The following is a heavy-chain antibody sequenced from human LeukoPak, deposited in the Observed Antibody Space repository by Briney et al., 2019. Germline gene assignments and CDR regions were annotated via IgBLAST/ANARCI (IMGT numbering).Heavy chain of an antibody. CDR3: ASAIWQPPSREQYWYFDL. CDR2: SYYSGST. CDR1: GDSISSYY. J-gene: IGHJ2*01. Sequence: SETLSLTCTVSGDSISSYYWSWIRQPPGKGLEWIGYSYYSGSTYYNPSLKSRVTISVDTSKNQFSLMLSSVTAADADMYYCASAIWQPPSREQYWYFDLWGRGTLVTVSS. V-gene: IGHV4-59*01. D-gene: IGHD6-13*01.